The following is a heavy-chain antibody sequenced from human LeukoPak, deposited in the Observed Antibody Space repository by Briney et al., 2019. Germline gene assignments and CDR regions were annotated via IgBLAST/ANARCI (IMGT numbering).Heavy chain of an antibody. CDR3: ARDLYGDYIDY. CDR1: GFTFSSYA. CDR2: ISGSGGST. Sequence: GGSLRLSCAASGFTFSSYAMSWVRQAPGKGLEWVSTISGSGGSTYYADSVKGRFTISRDNSKNTLYLQMNSLRAEDTAVYYCARDLYGDYIDYWGQGTLVTVSS. J-gene: IGHJ4*02. V-gene: IGHV3-23*01. D-gene: IGHD4-17*01.